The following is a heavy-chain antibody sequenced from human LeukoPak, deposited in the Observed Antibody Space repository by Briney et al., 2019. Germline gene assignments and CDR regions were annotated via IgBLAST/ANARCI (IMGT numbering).Heavy chain of an antibody. CDR2: IYSSGTT. D-gene: IGHD2-2*02. CDR1: GDSITNYY. Sequence: SETLSLTCTVSGDSITNYYWSWIRQPPGKGLECIGYIYSSGTTNYNPSLKSRVTLSIDTSKNQFSLKLCSVTAADTAVYYCARLLRQTSVGPDLYYFDYWGQGTLVTVSS. CDR3: ARLLRQTSVGPDLYYFDY. V-gene: IGHV4-59*08. J-gene: IGHJ4*02.